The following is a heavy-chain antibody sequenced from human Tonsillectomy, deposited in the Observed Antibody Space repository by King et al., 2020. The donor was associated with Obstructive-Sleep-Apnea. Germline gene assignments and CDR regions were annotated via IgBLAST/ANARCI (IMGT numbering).Heavy chain of an antibody. CDR2: IYYSGST. J-gene: IGHJ3*02. Sequence: VQLQESGPGLVKPSETLSLTCTVSGGSISNYYWTWIRQPPGKGLEWIGYIYYSGSTNCNPSLKSRVTVSVDTSRIQLSLNLTSVTTADTAVYYCARVVPRSKLESGWAPFDIWGQGTMVTVSS. CDR3: ARVVPRSKLESGWAPFDI. D-gene: IGHD3-10*01. CDR1: GGSISNYY. V-gene: IGHV4-59*01.